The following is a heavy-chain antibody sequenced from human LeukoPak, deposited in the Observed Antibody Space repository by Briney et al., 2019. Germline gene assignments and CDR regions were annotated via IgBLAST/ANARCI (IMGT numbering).Heavy chain of an antibody. CDR3: AELGITMIGGV. CDR2: ISTNGDVI. J-gene: IGHJ6*04. CDR1: GFTFSDYE. V-gene: IGHV3-48*03. D-gene: IGHD3-10*02. Sequence: GGSLRLSCAASGFTFSDYEMNWVRQAPGKGLEWVSHISTNGDVIYYANSVKGRFTISRDNAKNSLYLQMNSLRAEDTAVYYCAELGITMIGGVWGKGTTVTISS.